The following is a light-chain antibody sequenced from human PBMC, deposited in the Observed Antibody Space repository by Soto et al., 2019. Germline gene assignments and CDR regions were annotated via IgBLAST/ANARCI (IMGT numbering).Light chain of an antibody. CDR2: KAS. J-gene: IGKJ1*01. CDR3: QQYNSYART. Sequence: DIQMTQSPSTLSASVGDRVTITCRASQSISSWLAWYQQKPGKAPKLLIYKASSLESGVPSRVSGSGSGTEFTLTISSLQPDDYATYYCQQYNSYARTVGQGTKGEIK. CDR1: QSISSW. V-gene: IGKV1-5*03.